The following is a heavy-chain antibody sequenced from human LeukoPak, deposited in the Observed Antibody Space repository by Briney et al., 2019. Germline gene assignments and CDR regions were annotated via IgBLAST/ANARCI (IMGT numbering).Heavy chain of an antibody. J-gene: IGHJ4*02. D-gene: IGHD5-12*01. CDR3: ARANSGGFFDY. V-gene: IGHV3-30*14. CDR1: GFTFSSYP. Sequence: PGGSLRLSCAASGFTFSSYPMHWVRQTPGKGLEWVAILSSDGVNKRYADSVQGRFTISRDNFKNTLYLQMNSLRAEDTAVYYCARANSGGFFDYWGQGTLVTVSS. CDR2: LSSDGVNK.